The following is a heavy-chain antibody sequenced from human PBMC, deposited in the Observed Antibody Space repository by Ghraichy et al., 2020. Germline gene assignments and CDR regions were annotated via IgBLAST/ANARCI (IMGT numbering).Heavy chain of an antibody. J-gene: IGHJ5*02. CDR2: INHSGST. CDR1: GGSFSGYY. V-gene: IGHV4-34*01. Sequence: SETLSLTCAVYGGSFSGYYWSWIRQPPGKGLEWIGEINHSGSTNYNPSLKSRVTISVDTSKNQFSLKLSSVTAADTAVYYCARGPCTSCYTRWFDPWGQGTLVTVSS. D-gene: IGHD2-2*02. CDR3: ARGPCTSCYTRWFDP.